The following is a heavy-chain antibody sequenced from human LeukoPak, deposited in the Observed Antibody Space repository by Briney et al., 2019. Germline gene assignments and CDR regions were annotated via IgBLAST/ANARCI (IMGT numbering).Heavy chain of an antibody. V-gene: IGHV3-21*01. CDR3: ARDRFYGDYYFDY. Sequence: GGSLRLSCAASGFTFSSYSMNWVRQAPGKGLEWVSSISSSSSYIYYADSVKGRFTISRDNAKNSLYLQMNSLRAEVTAVYYCARDRFYGDYYFDYWGQGTLVTVSS. CDR1: GFTFSSYS. CDR2: ISSSSSYI. J-gene: IGHJ4*02. D-gene: IGHD4-17*01.